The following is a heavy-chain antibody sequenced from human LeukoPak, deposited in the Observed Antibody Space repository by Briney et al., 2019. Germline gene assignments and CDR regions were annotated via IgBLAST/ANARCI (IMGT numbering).Heavy chain of an antibody. CDR2: IRYDGSNK. J-gene: IGHJ4*02. Sequence: GGSLRLSCAASGFTFSSYGVHWVRQAPGKGLEWVAFIRYDGSNKYYADSVKGRFTISRDNSKNTLYLQMNSLRAEDTAVYYCAKEGRVTSPFDYWGQGTLVTVSS. V-gene: IGHV3-30*02. CDR1: GFTFSSYG. CDR3: AKEGRVTSPFDY. D-gene: IGHD4-11*01.